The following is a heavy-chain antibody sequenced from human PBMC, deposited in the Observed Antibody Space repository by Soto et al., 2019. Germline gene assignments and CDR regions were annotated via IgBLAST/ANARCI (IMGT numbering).Heavy chain of an antibody. CDR3: ARDKLPGLFDY. J-gene: IGHJ4*02. V-gene: IGHV4-34*01. CDR1: GGSFSGYY. CDR2: INHSGST. Sequence: NPSETLSLTCAVYGGSFSGYYWTWIRQPPGTGLEWIGEINHSGSTNYNPSLKSRVTISVDTSKNQFSLKLTSVTAADTAVYYCARDKLPGLFDYWGQGPLVTVSS.